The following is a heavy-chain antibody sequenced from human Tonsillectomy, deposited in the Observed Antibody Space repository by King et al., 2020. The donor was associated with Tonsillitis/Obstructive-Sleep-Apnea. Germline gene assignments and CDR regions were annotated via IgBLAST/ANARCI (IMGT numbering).Heavy chain of an antibody. D-gene: IGHD6-13*01. Sequence: VQLVQSGAEVKKPGSSVKVSCKASGGTFSSYAISWVRQAPGQGLEWMGGIITIFGTANYAQKFQGRVTITADESTSTAYMELSRLRSEDTAVYYCARGGGAAGTEYYYYYYMDVWGKGTTVTVSS. V-gene: IGHV1-69*01. CDR2: IITIFGTA. J-gene: IGHJ6*03. CDR3: ARGGGAAGTEYYYYYYMDV. CDR1: GGTFSSYA.